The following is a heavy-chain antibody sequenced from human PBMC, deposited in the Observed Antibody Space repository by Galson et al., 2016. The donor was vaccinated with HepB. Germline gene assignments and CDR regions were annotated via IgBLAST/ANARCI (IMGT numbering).Heavy chain of an antibody. CDR3: AIDPSQWHDLLFGN. V-gene: IGHV3-23*01. CDR1: GFTFDKYG. CDR2: ICGRCGDM. Sequence: SLRLSCAASGFTFDKYGMTWFRQVPGKGLEWVSTICGRCGDMVYADSVKGRFTISRDDSKNTLYLHMNSLRVEDTAIYYCAIDPSQWHDLLFGNWAQGTLVTVSA. D-gene: IGHD6-19*01. J-gene: IGHJ4*02.